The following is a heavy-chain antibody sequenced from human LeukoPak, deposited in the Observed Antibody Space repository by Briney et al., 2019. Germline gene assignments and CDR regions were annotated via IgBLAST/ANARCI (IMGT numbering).Heavy chain of an antibody. Sequence: GESLKISCKGSGYSFTSYWIGWVRPMPGKGLEWMGIIYPGDSDTRYSPSFQGQVTISADKSISTAYLQWSSLKASDTAMYYCARQCYYDSSSYYCSWFDPWGQGTLVTVSS. D-gene: IGHD3-22*01. CDR3: ARQCYYDSSSYYCSWFDP. J-gene: IGHJ5*02. CDR2: IYPGDSDT. V-gene: IGHV5-51*01. CDR1: GYSFTSYW.